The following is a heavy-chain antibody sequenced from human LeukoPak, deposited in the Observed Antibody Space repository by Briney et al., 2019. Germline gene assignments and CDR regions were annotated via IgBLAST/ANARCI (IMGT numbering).Heavy chain of an antibody. D-gene: IGHD3-10*01. CDR1: GFTFSSYW. CDR2: IKQDGSEK. V-gene: IGHV3-7*01. CDR3: ARGHRYGSLNYYYYYYMDV. Sequence: GGSLRLSCAASGFTFSSYWMSWVRQAPGKGLEWVANIKQDGSEKYYVDSVKGRFTISRDNAKNSLYLQMNSLRAEDTAVYYCARGHRYGSLNYYYYYYMDVWGKGTTVTVSS. J-gene: IGHJ6*03.